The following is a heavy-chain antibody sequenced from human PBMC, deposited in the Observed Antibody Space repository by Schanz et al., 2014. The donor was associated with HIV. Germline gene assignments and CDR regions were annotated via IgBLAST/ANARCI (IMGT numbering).Heavy chain of an antibody. J-gene: IGHJ6*02. D-gene: IGHD5-18*01. CDR2: IRSKAYGGTP. CDR1: GFTFSDYP. V-gene: IGHV3-49*05. CDR3: RGYRFYYGVDF. Sequence: EVQLVESGGGLVKPGRSLRLSCTASGFTFSDYPMSWFRQAPGKGLEWVGFIRSKAYGGTPEYAASVKGRFTISRDDSKSIAYLQVNSLNIEDTAVYYCRGYRFYYGVDFWGQGTTVTVS.